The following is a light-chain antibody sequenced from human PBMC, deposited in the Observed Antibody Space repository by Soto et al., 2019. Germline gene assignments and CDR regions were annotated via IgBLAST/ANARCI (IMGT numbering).Light chain of an antibody. CDR1: KSVSRSY. CDR3: HQYGSSPST. J-gene: IGKJ1*01. CDR2: GAS. Sequence: EIVLTKSPGTLSLSPWERATLSCRASKSVSRSYLAWYQQKPGQAPRLLIYGASSRATGIPDRISGSGSGTDFTLTISRLEPEDFAVYYCHQYGSSPSTFGQGTEVEIK. V-gene: IGKV3-20*01.